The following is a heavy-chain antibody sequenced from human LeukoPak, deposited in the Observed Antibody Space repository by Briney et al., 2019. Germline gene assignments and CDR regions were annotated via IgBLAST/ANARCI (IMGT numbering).Heavy chain of an antibody. CDR3: ARGRVSHYFDY. V-gene: IGHV1-8*02. D-gene: IGHD2-8*01. CDR2: MNPNSGNT. J-gene: IGHJ4*02. CDR1: GGTFSSYA. Sequence: ASVKVSCKASGGTFSSYAISWVRQATGQGLEWMGWMNPNSGNTGYAQKFQGRVTMTRNTSISAAYMELSSLRSEDTAVYYCARGRVSHYFDYWGQGTLVTVSS.